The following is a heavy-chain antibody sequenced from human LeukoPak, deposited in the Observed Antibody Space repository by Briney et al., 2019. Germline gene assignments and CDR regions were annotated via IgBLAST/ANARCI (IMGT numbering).Heavy chain of an antibody. CDR1: GFTFNSHA. D-gene: IGHD3-10*01. Sequence: PGGSLRLSCAASGFTFNSHAMNWVRQAPGKGLEWVSGISGSGGTTYYADSVRGRFTISRDNSKNTMYLQMSSLRAEDTATYYCAKAVGSESGNTFDYWGQGTLVAVSS. CDR2: ISGSGGTT. CDR3: AKAVGSESGNTFDY. V-gene: IGHV3-23*01. J-gene: IGHJ4*02.